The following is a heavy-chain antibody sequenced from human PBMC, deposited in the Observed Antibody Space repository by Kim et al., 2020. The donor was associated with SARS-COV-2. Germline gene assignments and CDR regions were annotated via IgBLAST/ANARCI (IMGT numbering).Heavy chain of an antibody. J-gene: IGHJ6*02. CDR2: ISYDGSNK. V-gene: IGHV3-30*18. CDR3: AKDSSFWDYDILTGYYTRGRGYYYGMDV. CDR1: GFTFSSYG. D-gene: IGHD3-9*01. Sequence: GGSLRLSCAASGFTFSSYGMHWVRQAPGKGLEWVAVISYDGSNKYYADSVKGRFTISRDNSKNTLYLQMNSLRAEDTAVYYCAKDSSFWDYDILTGYYTRGRGYYYGMDVWGQGTTVTVSS.